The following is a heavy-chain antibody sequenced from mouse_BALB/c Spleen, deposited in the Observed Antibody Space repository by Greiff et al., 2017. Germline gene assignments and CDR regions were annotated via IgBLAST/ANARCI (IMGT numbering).Heavy chain of an antibody. Sequence: EVKLMESGGGLVQPGGSLRLSCASSGFTFTDYYMSWVRQPPGKALEWLGFIRNKANGYTTEYCASVKGRFTISRDDSQSILYLQMNTLIADDSATYYCARVPYDYDGVLDYWGQGTTLTVSS. CDR3: ARVPYDYDGVLDY. CDR2: IRNKANGYTT. D-gene: IGHD2-4*01. J-gene: IGHJ2*01. V-gene: IGHV7-3*02. CDR1: GFTFTDYY.